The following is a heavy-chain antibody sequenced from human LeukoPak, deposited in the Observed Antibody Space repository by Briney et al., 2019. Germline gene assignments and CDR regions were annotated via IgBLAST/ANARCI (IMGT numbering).Heavy chain of an antibody. CDR2: INHSGST. D-gene: IGHD6-13*01. V-gene: IGHV4-34*01. CDR3: ARCPGWYPSRGYWFDP. CDR1: GGSFSGYY. J-gene: IGHJ5*02. Sequence: SETLSLTCAVYGGSFSGYYWSWIRQPPGKGLEWIGEINHSGSTNYNPSLKSRVTISVDTSKNQFSLKLSSVTAADTAVYYCARCPGWYPSRGYWFDPWGQGTLVTVSS.